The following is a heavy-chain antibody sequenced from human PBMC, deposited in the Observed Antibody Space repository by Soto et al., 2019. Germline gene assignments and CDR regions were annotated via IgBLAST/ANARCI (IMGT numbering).Heavy chain of an antibody. J-gene: IGHJ4*02. CDR2: IIPRSGST. CDR1: GVTFRNYA. Sequence: QVQLVQSGNEVKKPGSSVRVSCKASGVTFRNYAVNWVRQAPGQGLEWMGGIIPRSGSTSYAQKFQGRVTITADESTNTAYMELRRLRSEDTAVYFCARDEGDDTSGYYDVSYRGQGTLVTVSS. CDR3: ARDEGDDTSGYYDVSY. D-gene: IGHD3-22*01. V-gene: IGHV1-69*01.